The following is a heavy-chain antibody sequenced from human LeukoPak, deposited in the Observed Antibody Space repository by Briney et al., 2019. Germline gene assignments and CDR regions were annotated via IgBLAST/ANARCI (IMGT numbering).Heavy chain of an antibody. CDR2: IYYSGST. Sequence: SETLSLTCAVSGGSISSSSWWSWVRQPPGKGLEWIGEIYYSGSTNYNPSLKSRVTVSVDKSKNQFSLKLSSVTAADTAVYYCARARRGYTYDGFDFWGRGTLVTVSS. D-gene: IGHD5-18*01. CDR3: ARARRGYTYDGFDF. CDR1: GGSISSSSW. V-gene: IGHV4-4*02. J-gene: IGHJ4*02.